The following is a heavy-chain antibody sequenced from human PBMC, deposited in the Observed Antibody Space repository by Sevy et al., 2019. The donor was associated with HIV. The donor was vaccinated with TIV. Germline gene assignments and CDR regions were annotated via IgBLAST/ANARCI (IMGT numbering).Heavy chain of an antibody. CDR1: GGSISSYY. Sequence: SETLSLTCTVSGGSISSYYWSWIRQPPGKGLEWIGYIYYSGSTNYNPSLKSRVTISVDTSKNQFSLRLSSVTAADTAVYYCERDWGGGGWYFDYWGQGTLVTVSS. V-gene: IGHV4-59*13. CDR3: ERDWGGGGWYFDY. CDR2: IYYSGST. D-gene: IGHD6-19*01. J-gene: IGHJ4*02.